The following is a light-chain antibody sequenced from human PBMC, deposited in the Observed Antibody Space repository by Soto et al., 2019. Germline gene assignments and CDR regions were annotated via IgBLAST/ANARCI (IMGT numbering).Light chain of an antibody. V-gene: IGKV3-15*01. CDR1: QSVSSD. Sequence: VVTQSPATLSVFPGETATLSCRASQSVSSDLAWYQQRPGQAPRLLIHGASTRATGIPARFRGSGSGTEFRLTISSLQSEDFATYYCQQYNTWHPKMAFGRGTKVEIK. CDR3: QQYNTWHPKMA. CDR2: GAS. J-gene: IGKJ1*01.